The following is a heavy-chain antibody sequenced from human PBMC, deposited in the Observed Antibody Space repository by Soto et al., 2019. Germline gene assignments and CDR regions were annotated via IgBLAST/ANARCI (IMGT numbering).Heavy chain of an antibody. CDR2: INKDESQK. CDR1: GFTFGSYW. Sequence: EVQLVESGGGLVQPGGSLRLSCEASGFTFGSYWMTWVRQAPGKGLEWVANINKDESQKSYLDSVRGRFTISRDNAKNSLYLQMNSLRVEDTALYYCTIDVSPVRSAWYLDAFDIWGQGKMVTVSS. D-gene: IGHD4-17*01. CDR3: TIDVSPVRSAWYLDAFDI. V-gene: IGHV3-7*05. J-gene: IGHJ3*02.